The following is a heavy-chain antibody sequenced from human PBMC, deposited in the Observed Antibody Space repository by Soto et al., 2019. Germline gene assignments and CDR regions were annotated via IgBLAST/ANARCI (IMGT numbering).Heavy chain of an antibody. CDR2: ISAYNGNT. CDR3: ARDGARYNIVVVVAATPEYYYYGMDV. J-gene: IGHJ6*02. V-gene: IGHV1-18*04. Sequence: ASVKVSCKASGYTFTSYGISWVRQAPGQGLEWMGWISAYNGNTNYAQKLQGRVTMTTGTSTSTAYMELRSLRSDDTAVYYCARDGARYNIVVVVAATPEYYYYGMDVWGQGTTVTVSS. CDR1: GYTFTSYG. D-gene: IGHD2-15*01.